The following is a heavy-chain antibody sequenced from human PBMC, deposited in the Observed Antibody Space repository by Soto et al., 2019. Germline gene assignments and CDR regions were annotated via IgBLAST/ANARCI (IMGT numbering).Heavy chain of an antibody. V-gene: IGHV4-38-2*01. CDR3: ARQRTSVVTQAYFDV. Sequence: SETLSLTCAVSGYSISSGYYWGWIRQPPGKGLEWIGSIYYSGSTYNNPSLRSRVSMSIDTSKDQFSLKLKSVTAADTALYFCARQRTSVVTQAYFDVWGPGSLVTVSS. D-gene: IGHD2-21*02. J-gene: IGHJ4*02. CDR1: GYSISSGYY. CDR2: IYYSGST.